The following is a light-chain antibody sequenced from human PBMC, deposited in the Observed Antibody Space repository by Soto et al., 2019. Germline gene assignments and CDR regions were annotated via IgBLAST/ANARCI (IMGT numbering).Light chain of an antibody. CDR3: QHYNSYSEA. J-gene: IGKJ1*01. Sequence: DIQMTQSASTLSGSVGYRFTITCRASQTISSWLEWYQQKTGKAPKLLIYKASTLKSGVPSRFRGSGSGTEFTLTISSLQPDDFETYYCQHYNSYSEAFGQGTKVDIK. V-gene: IGKV1-5*03. CDR1: QTISSW. CDR2: KAS.